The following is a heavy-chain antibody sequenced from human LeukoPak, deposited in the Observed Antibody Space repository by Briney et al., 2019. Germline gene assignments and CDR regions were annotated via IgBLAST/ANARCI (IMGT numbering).Heavy chain of an antibody. J-gene: IGHJ5*02. Sequence: GGSLRLSCAASGFTFSSYGMHWVRQAPGKGLEWVAFIRYDGSNKYYADSVKGRFTISRDNSKNTLYLQMNSLRAEDTAVYYCAKDRVGATGNWFDPWGQGTLVTVSS. V-gene: IGHV3-30*02. CDR1: GFTFSSYG. CDR2: IRYDGSNK. CDR3: AKDRVGATGNWFDP. D-gene: IGHD1-26*01.